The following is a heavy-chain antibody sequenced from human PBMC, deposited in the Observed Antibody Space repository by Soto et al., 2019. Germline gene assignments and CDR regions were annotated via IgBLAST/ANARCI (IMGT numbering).Heavy chain of an antibody. Sequence: EVQLLESGGDLIQPGGSLRLSCAASGFTFNIYAMTWVRQARGKGLEWVSAISRYGAFTYYADSVEGRFTISRDNSKNTLYLQMNSLRAEDTAVYYCAKDRYLDHDSRGYLFDNWGQGTLVTVSS. D-gene: IGHD3-22*01. CDR1: GFTFNIYA. CDR3: AKDRYLDHDSRGYLFDN. V-gene: IGHV3-23*01. CDR2: ISRYGAFT. J-gene: IGHJ4*02.